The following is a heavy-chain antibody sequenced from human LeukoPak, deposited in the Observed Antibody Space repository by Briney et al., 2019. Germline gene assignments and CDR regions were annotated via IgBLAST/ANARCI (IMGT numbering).Heavy chain of an antibody. CDR3: ARLMAAAGPFDY. D-gene: IGHD6-13*01. CDR1: GFTFDDYA. J-gene: IGHJ4*02. V-gene: IGHV3-9*01. CDR2: ISWNSGSI. Sequence: GRSLRLSCAASGFTFDDYAMHWVRQAPGKGLEWVSGISWNSGSIGYADSVKGRFTISRDNAKNSLYLQMNSLRAEDTAVYYCARLMAAAGPFDYWGQGTLVTVSS.